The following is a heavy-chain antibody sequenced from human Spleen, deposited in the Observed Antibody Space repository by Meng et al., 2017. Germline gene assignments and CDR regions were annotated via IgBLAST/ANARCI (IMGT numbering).Heavy chain of an antibody. CDR2: IETKPNNYAT. D-gene: IGHD5/OR15-5a*01. CDR3: TIYPQGHI. Sequence: ESLEIPCSVSGVTFRGSDIHWVRQASGKGLECVGRIETKPNNYATSYGESLRGRFTISRDDSKNMAYLQMNSLETEDTALYYCTIYPQGHIWGQGSMVTVSS. V-gene: IGHV3-73*01. J-gene: IGHJ3*02. CDR1: GVTFRGSD.